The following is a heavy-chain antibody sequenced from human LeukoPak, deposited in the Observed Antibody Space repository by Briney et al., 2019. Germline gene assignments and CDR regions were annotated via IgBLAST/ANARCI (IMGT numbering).Heavy chain of an antibody. CDR2: ISPYTGNT. CDR1: GYTFSSYG. CDR3: ARDQYDHVWGSYRPYFDY. V-gene: IGHV1-18*04. Sequence: ASVKVSCTASGYTFSSYGISWVRQAPGQGLELMGSISPYTGNTKYAERLQGRVIMTTDTSTRTAYMELRSLKSDDTAVFYCARDQYDHVWGSYRPYFDYWGQGTLVSVSS. J-gene: IGHJ4*02. D-gene: IGHD3-16*02.